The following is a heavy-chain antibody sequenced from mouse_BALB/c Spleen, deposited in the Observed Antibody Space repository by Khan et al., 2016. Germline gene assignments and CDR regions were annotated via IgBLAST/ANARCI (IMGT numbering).Heavy chain of an antibody. Sequence: QIQLVQSGPELKKPGETVKISCKASGYTFTNYGMHWVKQAPGKGVKWMGWINTNTGETTYAEEFKGRFAFSLETSTSNAYLQINNLKNADTATSFSSYDYSGINCFAFWGQATLVPVSA. CDR2: INTNTGET. D-gene: IGHD1-1*01. V-gene: IGHV9-3*02. J-gene: IGHJ3*01. CDR3: SYDYSGINCFAF. CDR1: GYTFTNYG.